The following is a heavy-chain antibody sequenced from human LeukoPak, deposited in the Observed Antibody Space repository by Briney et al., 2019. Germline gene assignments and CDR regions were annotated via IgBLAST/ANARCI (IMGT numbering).Heavy chain of an antibody. CDR2: IKSKTEGGTT. Sequence: GGSLRLSCAASGFTFSNAWMSWVRQAPWKGLEWVGRIKSKTEGGTTDYAAPVKGRFTISRDDSKNTLYLQMNSLKNEDTAVYYCTTLRGYYDSSGLPIDYWGQGTLVTVSS. CDR3: TTLRGYYDSSGLPIDY. V-gene: IGHV3-15*01. CDR1: GFTFSNAW. D-gene: IGHD3-22*01. J-gene: IGHJ4*02.